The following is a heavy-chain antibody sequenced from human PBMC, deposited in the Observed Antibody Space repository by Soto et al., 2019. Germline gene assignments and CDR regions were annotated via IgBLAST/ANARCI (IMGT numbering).Heavy chain of an antibody. CDR2: ISGSGRST. D-gene: IGHD5-12*01. CDR1: GFTFSSYA. Sequence: GGSLRLSCSASGFTFSSYAMSWVRQAPGKGLEWVSGISGSGRSTYYADSVKGRFTISRDNSKNTLSLQMNSLRADDTAVYYCAKEYGGGTSTITSYFDYWGRGTLVTVSS. J-gene: IGHJ4*02. V-gene: IGHV3-23*01. CDR3: AKEYGGGTSTITSYFDY.